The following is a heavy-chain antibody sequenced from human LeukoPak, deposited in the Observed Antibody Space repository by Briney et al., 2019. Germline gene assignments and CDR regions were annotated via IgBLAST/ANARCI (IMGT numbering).Heavy chain of an antibody. Sequence: SHTSIVPPGSTSSGIAYSSSIRQHPRDCLGWLGYIYNGGSTYYHPSLKSRFPISVDASKNQFSLKLSSVTAADTAVYYCAREGVAVAGKGFDYYYGMDVWGQGTTVTVSS. CDR1: PGSTSSGIAY. D-gene: IGHD6-19*01. CDR3: AREGVAVAGKGFDYYYGMDV. V-gene: IGHV4-31*03. CDR2: IYNGGST. J-gene: IGHJ6*02.